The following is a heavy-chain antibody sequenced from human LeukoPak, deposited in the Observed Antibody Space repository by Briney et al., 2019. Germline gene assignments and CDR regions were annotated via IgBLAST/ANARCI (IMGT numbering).Heavy chain of an antibody. CDR3: AREDIYGDRAYPYYFDC. J-gene: IGHJ4*02. Sequence: PSETLSLTCTVSGGSISSYYWSWIRQPAGRGLEWIGRIYTSGRTNYNPSLKSRVTVSVDTSKNHFSLKLSSVTAADTAVYYCAREDIYGDRAYPYYFDCWGQGTLVTVSS. V-gene: IGHV4-4*07. CDR2: IYTSGRT. D-gene: IGHD4-17*01. CDR1: GGSISSYY.